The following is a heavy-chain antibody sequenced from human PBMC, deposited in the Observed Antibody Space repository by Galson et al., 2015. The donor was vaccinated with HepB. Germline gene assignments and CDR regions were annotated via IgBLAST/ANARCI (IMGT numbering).Heavy chain of an antibody. D-gene: IGHD1-26*01. CDR3: AKKSRIVGATTYCGMDV. Sequence: SLRLSCAASGFTFSSYGMHWVRQAPGKGLEWVAFIRYDGSNKYYADSVKGRFTISRDNSKNTLYLQMNSLRAEDTAVYYCAKKSRIVGATTYCGMDVWGQGTTVTVSS. J-gene: IGHJ6*02. CDR1: GFTFSSYG. V-gene: IGHV3-30*02. CDR2: IRYDGSNK.